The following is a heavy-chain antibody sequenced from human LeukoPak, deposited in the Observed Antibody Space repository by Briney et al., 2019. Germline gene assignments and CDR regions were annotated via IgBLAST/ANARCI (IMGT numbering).Heavy chain of an antibody. CDR3: ARDPRDHSYGWSWRYFDY. J-gene: IGHJ4*02. CDR2: ISTSSSYI. Sequence: PGGSLRLSCAASGFTFSSHSMTWVRQAPGKGLEWVSSISTSSSYIYYADSVKGRFTISRDNAKKSLYLQMNSLRAEDTAVYYCARDPRDHSYGWSWRYFDYWGQGTLVTVSS. CDR1: GFTFSSHS. D-gene: IGHD5-18*01. V-gene: IGHV3-21*01.